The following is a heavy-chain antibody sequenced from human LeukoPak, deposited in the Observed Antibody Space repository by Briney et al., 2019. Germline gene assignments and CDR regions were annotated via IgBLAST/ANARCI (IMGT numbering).Heavy chain of an antibody. CDR2: IIPIFGTA. J-gene: IGHJ4*02. CDR1: GGTFSSYA. D-gene: IGHD3-22*01. Sequence: SVKVSCKASGGTFSSYAISWVRQAPGQGLEWKGRIIPIFGTANYAQKFQGRVTVTTDESTSTAYMELSSLRSEDTAVYYCARTTYYYDSSGPFDYWGQGTLVTVSS. V-gene: IGHV1-69*05. CDR3: ARTTYYYDSSGPFDY.